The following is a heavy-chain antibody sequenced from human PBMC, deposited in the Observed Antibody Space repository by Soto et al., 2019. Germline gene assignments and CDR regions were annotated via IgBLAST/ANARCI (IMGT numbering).Heavy chain of an antibody. CDR3: ARRGSGSYYDY. V-gene: IGHV3-23*01. D-gene: IGHD1-26*01. CDR1: GFTFSSYA. J-gene: IGHJ4*02. Sequence: EVQLLESGGGLVQPGGSLRLSCAASGFTFSSYAMRWFRQAPVRGLGWVSAISGSGGSTYYADSVKGRFTISRDNSKNTLYVQMNSLRAEDTAVYYCARRGSGSYYDYWGQGTLVTVSS. CDR2: ISGSGGST.